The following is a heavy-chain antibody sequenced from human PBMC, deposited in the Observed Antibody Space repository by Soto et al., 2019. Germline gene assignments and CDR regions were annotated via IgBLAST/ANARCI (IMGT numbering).Heavy chain of an antibody. CDR2: IYYSGST. D-gene: IGHD6-6*01. V-gene: IGHV4-30-4*01. CDR3: ARVVYSSSKRFLARWFDP. Sequence: SETLPLTCTVSGGSISSGDYYWSWIRQPPGKGLEYIGYIYYSGSTYYNPSLKSRVTISVDTSKNQFSLKLSSVTAADTAVYYCARVVYSSSKRFLARWFDPWGQGTLVTVSS. CDR1: GGSISSGDYY. J-gene: IGHJ5*02.